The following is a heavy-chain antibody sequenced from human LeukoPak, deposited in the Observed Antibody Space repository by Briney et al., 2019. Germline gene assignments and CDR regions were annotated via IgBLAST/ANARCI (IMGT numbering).Heavy chain of an antibody. CDR3: AAAFDY. CDR2: TYFGGNT. J-gene: IGHJ4*02. V-gene: IGHV4-39*01. D-gene: IGHD6-25*01. Sequence: PSETLSLTCTVSGGSISSSSYYWGWIRQPPGKGPEWIGNTYFGGNTYFNPSLKSRVTISVDTSKNQFSLELNSVTAADTAVYYCAAAFDYWGQGTLVTVSS. CDR1: GGSISSSSYY.